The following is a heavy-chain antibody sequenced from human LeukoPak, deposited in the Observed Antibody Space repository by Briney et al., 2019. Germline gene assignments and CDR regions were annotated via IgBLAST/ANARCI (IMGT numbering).Heavy chain of an antibody. D-gene: IGHD1-26*01. Sequence: GGSLRLSCAASGFTFSSYAMHWVRQAPGKGLEWVAVISYDGSNKYYADSVKGRFTISRDNFKNTLYLQMNSLRAEDTAVYYCAKGRGGGSYDVFDYWGQGTLVTVSS. J-gene: IGHJ4*02. CDR3: AKGRGGGSYDVFDY. CDR1: GFTFSSYA. V-gene: IGHV3-30-3*01. CDR2: ISYDGSNK.